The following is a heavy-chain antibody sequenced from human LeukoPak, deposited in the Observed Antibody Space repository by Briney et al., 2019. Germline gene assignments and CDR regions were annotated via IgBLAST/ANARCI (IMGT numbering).Heavy chain of an antibody. D-gene: IGHD2-2*01. CDR1: GFTFSSYA. Sequence: GGSLRLSCAASGFTFSSYAMSWVRQAPGKGLEWVSAISRSGGSTYYADSVKGRFTISRDNSKNTLYLQMNSLRAEDTAVYYCAKLWDIVVVPAALPLFDYWGQGTLVTVSS. V-gene: IGHV3-23*01. CDR2: ISRSGGST. J-gene: IGHJ4*02. CDR3: AKLWDIVVVPAALPLFDY.